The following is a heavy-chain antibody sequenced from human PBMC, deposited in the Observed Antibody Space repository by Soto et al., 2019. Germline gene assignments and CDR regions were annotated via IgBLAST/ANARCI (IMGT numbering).Heavy chain of an antibody. Sequence: QVQLVQSGAEVKKPGSSVKVSCKASGGTFSSYAISWVRQAPGQGLEWMGGIIPIFGTANYAQKFQGRVTITEDESTITAYMELSSLRSEDTAVYYCANWGGTAPRNYYYYGMDVWGQGTTVTVSS. D-gene: IGHD7-27*01. CDR3: ANWGGTAPRNYYYYGMDV. J-gene: IGHJ6*02. CDR1: GGTFSSYA. V-gene: IGHV1-69*01. CDR2: IIPIFGTA.